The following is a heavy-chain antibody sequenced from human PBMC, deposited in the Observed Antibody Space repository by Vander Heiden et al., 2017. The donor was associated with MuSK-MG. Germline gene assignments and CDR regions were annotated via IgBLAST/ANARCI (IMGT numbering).Heavy chain of an antibody. CDR3: ARGGYYGSGSNDAFDI. CDR1: SSYA. Sequence: SSYAMHWVRQAPGKGLEWVAVISYDGSNKYYADSVKGRFTISRDNSKNTLYLQMNSLRAEDTAVYYCARGGYYGSGSNDAFDIWGQGTMGTVSS. J-gene: IGHJ3*02. CDR2: ISYDGSNK. V-gene: IGHV3-30*04. D-gene: IGHD3-10*01.